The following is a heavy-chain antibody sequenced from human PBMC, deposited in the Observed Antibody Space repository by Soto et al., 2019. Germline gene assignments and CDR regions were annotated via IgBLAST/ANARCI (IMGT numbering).Heavy chain of an antibody. J-gene: IGHJ4*02. Sequence: SEPLSVTCSVPFGSISNYYLSWILQPPGKGLEWIGYIYHTGSTSSNPSLKSRVTLSVDTSNNQLSLNLTSVTAADTAIYYCARSVNRGYSYGYGHWGQGTLVTGSS. D-gene: IGHD5-18*01. CDR3: ARSVNRGYSYGYGH. V-gene: IGHV4-59*01. CDR1: FGSISNYY. CDR2: IYHTGST.